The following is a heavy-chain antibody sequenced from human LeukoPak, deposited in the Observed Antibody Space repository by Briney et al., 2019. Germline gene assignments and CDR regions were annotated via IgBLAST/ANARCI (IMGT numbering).Heavy chain of an antibody. V-gene: IGHV4-59*12. J-gene: IGHJ4*02. CDR2: IYYSGST. CDR1: GGSISSYY. D-gene: IGHD5-18*01. CDR3: ARWGDTATFDY. Sequence: SETLSLTCTVSGGSISSYYWSWIRQPPGKGLEWIGYIYYSGSTNYNPSLKSQVTISVDTSKNQFSLKLSSVTAADTAVYYCARWGDTATFDYWGQGTLVTVSS.